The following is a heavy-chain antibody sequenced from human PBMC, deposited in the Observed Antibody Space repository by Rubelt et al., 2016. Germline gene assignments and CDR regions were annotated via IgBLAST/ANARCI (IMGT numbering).Heavy chain of an antibody. D-gene: IGHD4-11*01. CDR3: ARQVGYSNDDYYYYGMDV. J-gene: IGHJ6*02. CDR1: GGSISSYY. Sequence: QVQLQESGPGLVKPSETLSLTCTVSGGSISSYYWSWIRQPPGKGLEWIGYIYYSGSTNYNPSLKIRVTVYVATAKTQFSLRLSPVTAADTAVYYSARQVGYSNDDYYYYGMDVWGQGTTVTVSS. V-gene: IGHV4-59*08. CDR2: IYYSGST.